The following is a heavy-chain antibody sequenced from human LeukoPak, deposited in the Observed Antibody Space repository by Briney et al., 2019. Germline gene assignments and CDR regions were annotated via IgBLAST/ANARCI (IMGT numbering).Heavy chain of an antibody. Sequence: SETLSLTCTVSGGSISDYYWSWIRPPPGKGLEWIGYIYYSGSSYHSGSTNYNPSLKSRVTIPVEASENQFSLKLSSVTAADAAVYYCARDRVHFDFWGQGTLLTVSS. CDR3: ARDRVHFDF. J-gene: IGHJ4*02. CDR1: GGSISDYY. V-gene: IGHV4-59*01. CDR2: IYYSGSSYHSGST.